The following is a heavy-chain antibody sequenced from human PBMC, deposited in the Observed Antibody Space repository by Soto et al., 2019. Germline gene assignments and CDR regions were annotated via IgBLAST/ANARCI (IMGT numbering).Heavy chain of an antibody. CDR1: GGSISSGGYY. V-gene: IGHV4-31*03. J-gene: IGHJ4*02. D-gene: IGHD6-13*01. CDR3: ARDRTYRGSLYYFDY. Sequence: QVQLQESGPGLVKPSQTLSLTCTVSGGSISSGGYYWSWIRQHPGKGLEWIGYIYYSGSTYYNPSLKSRVTISVATSKNQFSLKLSSVTAADTAVYYCARDRTYRGSLYYFDYWGQGTLVTVSS. CDR2: IYYSGST.